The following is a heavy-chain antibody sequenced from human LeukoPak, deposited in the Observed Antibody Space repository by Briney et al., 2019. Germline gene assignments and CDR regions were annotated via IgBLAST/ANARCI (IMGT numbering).Heavy chain of an antibody. D-gene: IGHD3-3*01. J-gene: IGHJ4*02. CDR1: GGSISSSSYY. Sequence: SETLSLTCTVSGGSISSSSYYWGWIRQPPGKGLEWIGSIYYSGSTYYNPSLKSRVTISVDTSKNQFSLKLSSVTAADMAVYYCATDDFWSGYYAHYWGQGTLVTVSS. CDR3: ATDDFWSGYYAHY. V-gene: IGHV4-39*01. CDR2: IYYSGST.